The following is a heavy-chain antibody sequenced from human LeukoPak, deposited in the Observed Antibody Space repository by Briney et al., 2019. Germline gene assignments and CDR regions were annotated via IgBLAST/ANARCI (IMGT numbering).Heavy chain of an antibody. CDR3: AGTSMVRGVIDY. CDR1: GGSISSYY. J-gene: IGHJ4*02. Sequence: PSETLSLTCTVSGGSISSYYWSWIRQPAGKGLKWIGSIYSSGSTSGSTNYNPSLKSRVTMSLNTSKNQFSLKLSSVTAADTAVYYCAGTSMVRGVIDYWGQGTLVTVSS. D-gene: IGHD3-10*01. V-gene: IGHV4-4*07. CDR2: IYSSGSTSGST.